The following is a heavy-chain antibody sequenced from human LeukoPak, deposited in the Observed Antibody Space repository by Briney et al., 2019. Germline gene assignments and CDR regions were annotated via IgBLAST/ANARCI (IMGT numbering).Heavy chain of an antibody. CDR1: GITFDGYA. V-gene: IGHV3-43*02. CDR2: ISEDGVST. CDR3: ASTRSTSDWYTRGFEY. J-gene: IGHJ4*02. Sequence: GGSLRLSCVVSGITFDGYAMHWVRQAPGKGLEWVSLISEDGVSTFYADSEKGRFTISRDNARNSLFLQMNSLRAEDTAVYYCASTRSTSDWYTRGFEYWGQGTLVTVSS. D-gene: IGHD6-19*01.